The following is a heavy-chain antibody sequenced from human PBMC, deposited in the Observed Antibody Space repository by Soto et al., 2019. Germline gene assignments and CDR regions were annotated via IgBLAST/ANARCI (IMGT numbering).Heavy chain of an antibody. CDR1: GFTFSSYS. CDR3: ACSVVLDAFDALDI. D-gene: IGHD2-15*01. J-gene: IGHJ3*02. V-gene: IGHV3-7*03. Sequence: GGSLRLSCAASGFTFSSYSMNWVRQAPGKGLEWVANIHQDGSEKYYVDSVKGRFTITRDNAKNSLFLQMNSLRAEDTAMYYCACSVVLDAFDALDIWGPGTMVTRSS. CDR2: IHQDGSEK.